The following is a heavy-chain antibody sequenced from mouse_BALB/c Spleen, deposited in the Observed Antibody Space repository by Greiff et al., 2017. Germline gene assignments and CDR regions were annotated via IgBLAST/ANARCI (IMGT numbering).Heavy chain of an antibody. CDR2: INSNGGST. CDR3: ARHGRQRRYFDV. V-gene: IGHV5-6-2*01. D-gene: IGHD3-2*01. J-gene: IGHJ1*01. CDR1: GFTFSSYH. Sequence: EVQRVESGGGLVKLGGSLKLSCAASGFTFSSYHMSWVRQTPEKRLELVAAINSNGGSTYYPDTVKGRFTISRDNAKNTLYLQMSSLKSEDTALYYCARHGRQRRYFDVWGAGTTVTGAS.